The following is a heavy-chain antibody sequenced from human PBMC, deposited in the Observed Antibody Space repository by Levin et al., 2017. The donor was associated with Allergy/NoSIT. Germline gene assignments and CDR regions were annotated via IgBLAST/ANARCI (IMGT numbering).Heavy chain of an antibody. Sequence: PSETLSLTCTVSGGSISTYHWNWIRQSPGKGLEWIGEIYNGGTTNYNPSFESRVTVSVDTSKNQVSLRLTSMTAADTAVYYCARDRRHSYGRDLDPWGQGTLVTVSS. J-gene: IGHJ5*02. CDR1: GGSISTYH. CDR3: ARDRRHSYGRDLDP. CDR2: IYNGGTT. V-gene: IGHV4-59*01. D-gene: IGHD5-18*01.